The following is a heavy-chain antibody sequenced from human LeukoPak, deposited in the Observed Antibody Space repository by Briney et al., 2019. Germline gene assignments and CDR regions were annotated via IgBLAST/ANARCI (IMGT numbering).Heavy chain of an antibody. CDR2: INQDGIEK. V-gene: IGHV3-7*05. CDR3: ARGFDGYYGFDI. CDR1: GXTFTTYW. Sequence: GGSLRLSCAASGXTFTTYWMSWVRQAPGKGLEWVANINQDGIEKYYVASVRGRLTISRDNAKNSMYVQMNSLRAEDTAVYYCARGFDGYYGFDIWGQGTMVTVSS. D-gene: IGHD5-24*01. J-gene: IGHJ3*02.